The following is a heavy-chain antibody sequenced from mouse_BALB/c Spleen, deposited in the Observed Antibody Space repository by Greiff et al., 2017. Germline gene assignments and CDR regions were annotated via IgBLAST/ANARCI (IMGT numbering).Heavy chain of an antibody. J-gene: IGHJ2*01. CDR3: ARGHYYGSYYFDY. V-gene: IGHV5-9-4*01. CDR1: GFTFSSYA. CDR2: ISSGGSYT. D-gene: IGHD1-1*01. Sequence: EVKVVESGGGLVKPGGSLKLSCAASGFTFSSYAMSWVRQSPEKRLEWVAEISSGGSYTYYPDTVTGRFTISRDNAKNTLYLEMSSLRSEDTAMYYCARGHYYGSYYFDYWGQGTTLTVSS.